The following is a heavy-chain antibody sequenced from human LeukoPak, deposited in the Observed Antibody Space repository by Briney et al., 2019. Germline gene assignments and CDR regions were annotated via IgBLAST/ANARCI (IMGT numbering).Heavy chain of an antibody. CDR1: GGSISSSSYY. D-gene: IGHD6-13*01. CDR3: ARQGSSWGGYYYYYMDV. Sequence: PSETLSLTCTVSGGSISSSSYYWGWIRQPPGKGLEWIGSIYYSGSTYYNPSLKSRVTISVDTSKNQFSLKLSSVTAADTAVYYCARQGSSWGGYYYYYMDVWGKGTTVTVSS. V-gene: IGHV4-39*01. CDR2: IYYSGST. J-gene: IGHJ6*03.